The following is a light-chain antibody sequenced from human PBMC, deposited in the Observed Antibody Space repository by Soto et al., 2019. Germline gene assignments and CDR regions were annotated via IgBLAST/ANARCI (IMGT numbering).Light chain of an antibody. CDR3: QQYGSSPRT. Sequence: PGERATLSCRASQTVSSNFLAWYQQKPGQAPRLLIYGASNRATGIPDRFSGSGSGTDFTLTVSRLEPEDFAVYYCQQYGSSPRTFGQGTKVEIK. J-gene: IGKJ1*01. V-gene: IGKV3-20*01. CDR2: GAS. CDR1: QTVSSNF.